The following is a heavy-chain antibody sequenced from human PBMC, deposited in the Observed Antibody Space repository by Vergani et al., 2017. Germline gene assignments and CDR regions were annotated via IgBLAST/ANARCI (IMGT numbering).Heavy chain of an antibody. J-gene: IGHJ2*01. CDR3: ARGSCLVAVTGEGPSLDL. CDR1: GGSINSHNYY. D-gene: IGHD2-21*02. V-gene: IGHV4-61*02. Sequence: QVQLQESGPGLVKPSQTLSLTCTVSGGSINSHNYYWSWIRQPAGKGLEWIGRIHTSGSTNYNPSLKSRVTMSEDTSKNQFSLNLTSVTAADTAVYFCARGSCLVAVTGEGPSLDLWGRGTLVTVSS. CDR2: IHTSGST.